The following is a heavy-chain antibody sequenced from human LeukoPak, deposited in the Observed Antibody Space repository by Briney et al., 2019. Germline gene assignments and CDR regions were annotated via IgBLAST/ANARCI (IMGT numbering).Heavy chain of an antibody. CDR2: ISWNSGSI. CDR1: GFTFDDYA. V-gene: IGHV3-9*01. J-gene: IGHJ4*02. Sequence: GGSLRLSCAASGFTFDDYAMHWVRQAPGKGLEWVSGISWNSGSIGYADSVKGRFTISRDNAKNSLYLQMNSLRAEDTAVYYCAKEYSSSWYDGFDYWGQGTLVTVSS. D-gene: IGHD6-13*01. CDR3: AKEYSSSWYDGFDY.